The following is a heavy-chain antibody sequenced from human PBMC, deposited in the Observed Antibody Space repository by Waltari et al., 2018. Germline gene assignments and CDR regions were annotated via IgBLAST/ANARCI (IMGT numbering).Heavy chain of an antibody. D-gene: IGHD6-19*01. CDR2: IYSGGST. CDR1: GFIVSSNY. J-gene: IGHJ4*02. Sequence: EVQLVESGGGLIQPGGSLRLSCAASGFIVSSNYMSWVRQAPGRGREWVSLIYSGGSTYDADSVKGRFTISRDNSKNTLYLQMDSLSVEDTAVYYCARWQQWPVRAFDYWGQGTLVTVSS. CDR3: ARWQQWPVRAFDY. V-gene: IGHV3-53*01.